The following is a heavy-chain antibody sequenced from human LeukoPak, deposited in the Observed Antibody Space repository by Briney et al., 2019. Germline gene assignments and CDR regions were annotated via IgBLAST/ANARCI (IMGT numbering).Heavy chain of an antibody. Sequence: GRSLRLSCAASGFTFSSYAMHWVRQAPGKGLEWVAVISYDGSNKYYADSVRGRFTISRDNAKNSLYLQMNSLRAEDTAVYYCARDGGGYYPYFYYYYMDVWGKGTTVTVSS. CDR1: GFTFSSYA. CDR3: ARDGGGYYPYFYYYYMDV. CDR2: ISYDGSNK. J-gene: IGHJ6*03. V-gene: IGHV3-30*04. D-gene: IGHD1-26*01.